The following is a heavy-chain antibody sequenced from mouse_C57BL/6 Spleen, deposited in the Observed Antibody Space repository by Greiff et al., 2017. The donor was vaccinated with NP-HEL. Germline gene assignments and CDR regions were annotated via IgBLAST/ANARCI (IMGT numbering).Heavy chain of an antibody. CDR1: GFTFSSYG. J-gene: IGHJ1*03. CDR2: ISSGGSYT. D-gene: IGHD4-1*01. V-gene: IGHV5-6*01. CDR3: ARHGGTRYFDV. Sequence: EVMLVESGGDLVKPGGSLKLSCAASGFTFSSYGMSWVRQTPDKRLEWVATISSGGSYTYYPDSVKGRFTISRDNAKNTLYLQMSSLKSEDTAMYYCARHGGTRYFDVWGTGTTVTVSS.